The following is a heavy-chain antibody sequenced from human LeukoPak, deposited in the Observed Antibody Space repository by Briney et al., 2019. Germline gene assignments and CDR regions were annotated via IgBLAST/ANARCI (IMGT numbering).Heavy chain of an antibody. CDR3: ARDRGAPLPYFDY. J-gene: IGHJ4*02. V-gene: IGHV3-7*01. CDR1: GFNFTSYS. CDR2: IKQDGSEK. D-gene: IGHD3-10*01. Sequence: PGGSLRLSCAASGFNFTSYSMNWVRQAPGKGLEWVANIKQDGSEKYYVDSVKGRFTISRDNAKNSLYLQMNSLRAEDTAVYYCARDRGAPLPYFDYWGQGTLVTVSS.